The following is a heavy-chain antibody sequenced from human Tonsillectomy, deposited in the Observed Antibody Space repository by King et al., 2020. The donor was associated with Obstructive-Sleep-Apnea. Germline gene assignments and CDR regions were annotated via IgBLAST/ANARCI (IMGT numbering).Heavy chain of an antibody. CDR1: GYTFTGYY. J-gene: IGHJ4*02. CDR3: AREGIVGATGCDY. V-gene: IGHV1-2*04. D-gene: IGHD1-26*01. Sequence: VQLVESGAEVKKPGASVKVSCKASGYTFTGYYMHWVRQAPGQGLEWMGWINPNSGGTNYAQKFQGWVTMTRDTSISTAYKELSRLRSDDTAVYYCAREGIVGATGCDYWGQGTLVTVSS. CDR2: INPNSGGT.